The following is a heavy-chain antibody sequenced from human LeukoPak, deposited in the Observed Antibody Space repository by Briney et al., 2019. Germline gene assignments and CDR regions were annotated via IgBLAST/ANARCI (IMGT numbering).Heavy chain of an antibody. J-gene: IGHJ4*02. Sequence: SETLSLTCTVSGGSISSRIYYWGWIRQPPGKGLEWIGSIYYSGSTYYNPSLKSRVTISVDTSKNQFSLKLSSATAADTAVYYCARERRSRYFDYWGQGTLVTVSS. V-gene: IGHV4-39*07. CDR2: IYYSGST. CDR3: ARERRSRYFDY. CDR1: GGSISSRIYY.